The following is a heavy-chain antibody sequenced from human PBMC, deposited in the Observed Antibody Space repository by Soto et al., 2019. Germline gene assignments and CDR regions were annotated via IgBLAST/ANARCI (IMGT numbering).Heavy chain of an antibody. CDR2: IYWDDDK. CDR1: GFSLRSSGMG. D-gene: IGHD5-12*01. Sequence: QLTLKASGPTVVKPPQTLTLTCTLSGFSLRSSGMGVGWIRQPPGKALEWLALIYWDDDKRYSPSLKSRLNTPKDPFKNQGVLTMTNMDPLDTATYFCAHSSGWLQRRDAFEIWGQGTMVTVSS. CDR3: AHSSGWLQRRDAFEI. V-gene: IGHV2-5*02. J-gene: IGHJ3*02.